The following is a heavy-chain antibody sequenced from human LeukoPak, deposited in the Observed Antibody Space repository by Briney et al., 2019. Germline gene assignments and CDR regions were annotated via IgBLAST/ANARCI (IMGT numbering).Heavy chain of an antibody. J-gene: IGHJ4*02. CDR2: INSDGSST. D-gene: IGHD3-3*01. Sequence: GGSLRLSCAASGFTFSSYAMSWVRQAPGKGLVWVSRINSDGSSTSYADSVKGRFTISRDNAKNTLYLQMNSLRAEDTAVYYCARGVTYYDFWSGYYTGGFDYWGQGTLVTVSS. V-gene: IGHV3-74*01. CDR3: ARGVTYYDFWSGYYTGGFDY. CDR1: GFTFSSYA.